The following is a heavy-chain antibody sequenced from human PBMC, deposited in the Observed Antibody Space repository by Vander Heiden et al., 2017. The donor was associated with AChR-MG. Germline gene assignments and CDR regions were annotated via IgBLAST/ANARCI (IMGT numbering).Heavy chain of an antibody. J-gene: IGHJ5*02. CDR3: ARDFAFGQWAWFDP. CDR2: IYYSGST. CDR1: GGSISSYY. V-gene: IGHV4-59*01. D-gene: IGHD3-10*01. Sequence: QVQLQESGPGLVKPSETLSLTCTVSGGSISSYYWSWIRQPPGKGLEWIGYIYYSGSTNYNPSLKSRVTISVDTSKNQFSLKLSSVTAADTAVYYCARDFAFGQWAWFDPWGQGTLVTVSS.